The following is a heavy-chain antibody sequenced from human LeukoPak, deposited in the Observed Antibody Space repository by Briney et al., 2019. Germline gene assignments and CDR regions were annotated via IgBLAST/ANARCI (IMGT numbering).Heavy chain of an antibody. J-gene: IGHJ4*02. CDR1: GGSISSSSDY. V-gene: IGHV4-39*01. CDR3: ARRPIGSPFDF. D-gene: IGHD1-26*01. CDR2: VTYSGRT. Sequence: KPSETLSLTCSVSGGSISSSSDYWAWIRQPPGTGLEWIGSVTYSGRTNYNPSMKSRVTVSVDTSKNQFSLRLSSVTAADTAVYYCARRPIGSPFDFWGQGILVTVSS.